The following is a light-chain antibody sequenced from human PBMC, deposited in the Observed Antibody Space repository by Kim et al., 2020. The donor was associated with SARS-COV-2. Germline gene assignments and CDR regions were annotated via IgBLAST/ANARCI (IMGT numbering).Light chain of an antibody. V-gene: IGLV4-69*01. CDR1: SGHNTYA. CDR2: LNSDGSH. CDR3: QTWGTGIVV. J-gene: IGLJ2*01. Sequence: SVKLTCTLSSGHNTYAIAWHQQQPEKGPRHLMKLNSDGSHSKGDGIPDRFSGSSSGAERYLTISSLQSEDEADYYCQTWGTGIVVFGGGTQLTVL.